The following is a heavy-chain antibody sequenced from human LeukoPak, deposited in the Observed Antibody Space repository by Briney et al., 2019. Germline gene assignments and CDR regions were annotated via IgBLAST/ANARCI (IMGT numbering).Heavy chain of an antibody. D-gene: IGHD3-9*01. V-gene: IGHV3-30*18. CDR2: ISYDGSNK. Sequence: GRSLRLSCAASGFTFSSYGMHWVRQAPGKGLEWVAVISYDGSNKYYADSVKGRFTISRDNSKNTLYLQMNSLRAEGTAVYYCAKGAGDILTQPDYWGQGTLVTVSS. CDR3: AKGAGDILTQPDY. CDR1: GFTFSSYG. J-gene: IGHJ4*02.